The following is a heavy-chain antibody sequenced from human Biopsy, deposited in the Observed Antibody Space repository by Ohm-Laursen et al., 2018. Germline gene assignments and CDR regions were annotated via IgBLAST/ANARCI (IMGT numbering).Heavy chain of an antibody. J-gene: IGHJ4*02. V-gene: IGHV4-59*11. Sequence: SQTLSLTCTVSGGSFTGHYWTWIRQPPGKGLEWIGHISHTGYTSYKSSLKSRVTISLDTSRNHFSLRLSSLTAADTAVYYCARGSNDSGGLYFPRWGQGTLLTVSS. CDR3: ARGSNDSGGLYFPR. CDR1: GGSFTGHY. D-gene: IGHD4-23*01. CDR2: ISHTGYT.